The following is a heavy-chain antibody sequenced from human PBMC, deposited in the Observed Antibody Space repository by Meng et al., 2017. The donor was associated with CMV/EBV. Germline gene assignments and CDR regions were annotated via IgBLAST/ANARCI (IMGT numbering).Heavy chain of an antibody. CDR3: ARGSWGDWGSFYYYGMDV. J-gene: IGHJ6*02. D-gene: IGHD7-27*01. CDR1: GGTFSSYA. V-gene: IGHV1-69*10. Sequence: SVKVSCKASGGTFSSYAISWVRQAPGQGLEWMGGIIPILGLANYAQKFQGRVTITADKSTSTAYMELSSLRSEDTAVYYCARGSWGDWGSFYYYGMDVWGQGTTVTVSS. CDR2: IIPILGLA.